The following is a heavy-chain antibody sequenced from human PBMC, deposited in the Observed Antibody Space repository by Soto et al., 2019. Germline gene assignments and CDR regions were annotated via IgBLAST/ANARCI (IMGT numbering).Heavy chain of an antibody. Sequence: DAQLVESGGGLVQPGRSVRLSCAGSGFIFDDFAIHWVRQAPGKGLEWVSGISWNSDSIGYADSVKGRFTISRDNTKNALYLQMNSLRVEDTALYYCTKVGGLYDFWSGPLHFVLWGQGTLVTVSS. V-gene: IGHV3-9*01. CDR3: TKVGGLYDFWSGPLHFVL. J-gene: IGHJ4*02. CDR1: GFIFDDFA. CDR2: ISWNSDSI. D-gene: IGHD3-3*01.